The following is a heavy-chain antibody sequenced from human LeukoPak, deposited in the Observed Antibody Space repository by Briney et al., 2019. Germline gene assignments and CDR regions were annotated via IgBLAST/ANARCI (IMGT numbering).Heavy chain of an antibody. CDR1: GYTFTSYY. D-gene: IGHD6-13*01. J-gene: IGHJ3*02. CDR3: ARGNRLYTSSWSALAFDI. Sequence: ASVKVSCKASGYTFTSYYINWVRQATGQGLEWMGWMNPISGYTGFAQKFQGRVTMTGNTAISTAYMELSSLRSEDAAVYYCARGNRLYTSSWSALAFDIWGQGTMVIVSS. V-gene: IGHV1-8*01. CDR2: MNPISGYT.